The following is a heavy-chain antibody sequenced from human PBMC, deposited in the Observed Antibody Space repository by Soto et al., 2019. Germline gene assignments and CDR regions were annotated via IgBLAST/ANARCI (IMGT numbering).Heavy chain of an antibody. CDR1: GFTFSVYA. CDR2: ISSNGGRT. CDR3: AKYSELPYEAYLQQ. Sequence: EVQVLESGGGLVQPGGSLSLSCAASGFTFSVYAMSWVRQAPGKGLEWVSAISSNGGRTFYADSLRGRFTISRDNSKSAVYLQMNTLRAEDTAIYYCAKYSELPYEAYLQQWGQGTLVTVSS. D-gene: IGHD1-7*01. V-gene: IGHV3-23*01. J-gene: IGHJ1*01.